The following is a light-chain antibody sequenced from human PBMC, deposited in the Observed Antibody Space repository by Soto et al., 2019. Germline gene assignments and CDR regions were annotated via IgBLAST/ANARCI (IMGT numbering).Light chain of an antibody. Sequence: IQITKSPSSLSASVGARVTITCRARQGISNYLAWYQQKPGKVPKLLIYAASTLQSGVPSRFSGSGSGTDFTLTISSLQPEDVATYYCQKYNSAPYTFGQGTKLEIK. V-gene: IGKV1-27*01. CDR2: AAS. J-gene: IGKJ2*01. CDR3: QKYNSAPYT. CDR1: QGISNY.